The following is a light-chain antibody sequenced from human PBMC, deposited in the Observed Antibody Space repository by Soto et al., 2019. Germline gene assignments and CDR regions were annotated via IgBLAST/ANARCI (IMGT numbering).Light chain of an antibody. Sequence: QLVLTQPPSASGTPGQRVTISCSGSNSNVGNNTVNWYQQFPGKAPKLLIYYDDMLYSGVSDRFSGSKSGTSASLAISGLQSEDEADYYCASWDDNLNGPVFGRGTKVTVL. V-gene: IGLV1-36*01. J-gene: IGLJ2*01. CDR2: YDD. CDR1: NSNVGNNT. CDR3: ASWDDNLNGPV.